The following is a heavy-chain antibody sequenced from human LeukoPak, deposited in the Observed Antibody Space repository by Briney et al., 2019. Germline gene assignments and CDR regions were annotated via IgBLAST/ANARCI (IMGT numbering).Heavy chain of an antibody. J-gene: IGHJ3*02. CDR3: ARVQVHVDPRYAFDI. CDR1: GFTFSSYS. D-gene: IGHD3-9*01. V-gene: IGHV3-48*01. Sequence: GGSLRLSCAASGFTFSSYSMNWVRQAPGKGLEWVSYISSSSNTIYYADSVKGRFTISRDNAKNSLYLQMNSLRAEDTAVYYCARVQVHVDPRYAFDIWGQGTMVTVSS. CDR2: ISSSSNTI.